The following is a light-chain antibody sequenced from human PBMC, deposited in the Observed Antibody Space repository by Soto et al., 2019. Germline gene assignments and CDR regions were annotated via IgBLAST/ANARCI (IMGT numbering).Light chain of an antibody. CDR1: SSDVGTYNL. CDR2: EVS. CDR3: CSYAGSSTYV. J-gene: IGLJ1*01. Sequence: QSVLTQPASVYGSPGQSITISCTGTSSDVGTYNLVSWYQQHPGKAPKVMIYEVSKRPSGVSTRFSGSKSGNTASLTISGLQAEDEADYYCCSYAGSSTYVFGTGTKLTVL. V-gene: IGLV2-23*02.